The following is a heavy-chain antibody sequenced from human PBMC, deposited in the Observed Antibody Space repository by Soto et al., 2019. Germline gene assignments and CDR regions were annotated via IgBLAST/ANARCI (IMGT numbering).Heavy chain of an antibody. Sequence: GASVKVSCKASGYTFNKYLMHWVRQAPGQGLEWMGFINAANGDTGYSQKFQGRVTLTRDTSASTAYMELSSLISEDMAVYYCVRKDYYGSGIYYFDYWGQGTLVTVSS. CDR3: VRKDYYGSGIYYFDY. V-gene: IGHV1-3*01. CDR2: INAANGDT. D-gene: IGHD3-10*01. J-gene: IGHJ4*02. CDR1: GYTFNKYL.